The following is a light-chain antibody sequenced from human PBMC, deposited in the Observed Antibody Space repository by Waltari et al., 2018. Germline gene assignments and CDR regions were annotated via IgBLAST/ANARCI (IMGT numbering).Light chain of an antibody. CDR3: SSRDSSASHVL. J-gene: IGLJ2*01. CDR1: SLRTPY. V-gene: IGLV3-19*01. Sequence: SSELTQDPAVSVALGQTVRITCQGASLRTPYAIWYQQKSGQAPILVLFGKNKRPSGIPDRFSGYNSETTTSLTITGAQAEDEADYYCSSRDSSASHVLFAGGTKLTVL. CDR2: GKN.